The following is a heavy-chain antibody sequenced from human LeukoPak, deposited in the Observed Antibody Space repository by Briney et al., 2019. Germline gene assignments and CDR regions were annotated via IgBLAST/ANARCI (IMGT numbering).Heavy chain of an antibody. CDR2: IYYSGNT. Sequence: SETLSLTCTVSGVSISSSNSYWGWIRQPRGKGLEWIVSIYYSGNTYYNASLKSQFSISIDTTKNKFYLRLTSVTAADTAVYYCAGQTGSGLFILPGGQGTLVTVSS. D-gene: IGHD3/OR15-3a*01. CDR3: AGQTGSGLFILP. CDR1: GVSISSSNSY. J-gene: IGHJ4*02. V-gene: IGHV4-39*01.